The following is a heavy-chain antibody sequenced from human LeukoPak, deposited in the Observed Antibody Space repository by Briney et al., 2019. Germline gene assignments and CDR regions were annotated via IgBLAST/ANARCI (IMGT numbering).Heavy chain of an antibody. CDR3: AREGDSSGYPDDAFDI. V-gene: IGHV6-1*01. D-gene: IGHD3-22*01. CDR1: GDSVSSNSAA. Sequence: SQTLSLTFAISGDSVSSNSAAWNWLRQSPSRGLEWLGRTYYRSKWYNDYAVSVKSRITINPDTSKNQFSLQLNSVTPEDTAVYYCAREGDSSGYPDDAFDIWGQGTMVTVSS. J-gene: IGHJ3*02. CDR2: TYYRSKWYN.